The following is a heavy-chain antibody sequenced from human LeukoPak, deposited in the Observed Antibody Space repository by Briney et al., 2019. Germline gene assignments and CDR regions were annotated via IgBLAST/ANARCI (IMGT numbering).Heavy chain of an antibody. D-gene: IGHD3-10*01. V-gene: IGHV2-5*01. CDR3: AHDGSGSYYSAY. Sequence: SGPTLVNPTQTLTLTCTFSGFSLSTSGVGVGWIRQPPGKALEWLALIYWNDDKRYSPSLKSRLTISRDTSKNQVVLTMTNMDPVDTATYYCAHDGSGSYYSAYWGQGTLVTVSS. J-gene: IGHJ4*02. CDR2: IYWNDDK. CDR1: GFSLSTSGVG.